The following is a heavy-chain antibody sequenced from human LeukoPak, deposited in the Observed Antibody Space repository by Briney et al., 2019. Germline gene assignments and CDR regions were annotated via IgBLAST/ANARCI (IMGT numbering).Heavy chain of an antibody. V-gene: IGHV4-31*03. CDR3: ARGPGELDAFDI. CDR1: GGSISSGGYY. CDR2: IYYSGST. Sequence: PSETLPLTCTVSGGSISSGGYYWSWIRQHPGKGLEWIGYIYYSGSTCYNPSLKSRVTISVDTSKNQFSQKLSSVTAADTAVYYCARGPGELDAFDIWGQGTMVTVSS. J-gene: IGHJ3*02. D-gene: IGHD3-10*01.